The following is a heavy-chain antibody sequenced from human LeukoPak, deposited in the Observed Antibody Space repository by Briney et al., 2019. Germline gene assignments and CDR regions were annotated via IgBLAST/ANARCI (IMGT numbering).Heavy chain of an antibody. CDR3: ATDGQSSGWYGFDY. Sequence: GGSLRLSCAASGFIFSSYEMNWVRQAPGKGLEWVASITSPVGHIYYAGSLKGRITISRDNAKSSLYLQMNSLSAEDTAVYYCATDGQSSGWYGFDYWGQGTLVTVSS. J-gene: IGHJ4*02. D-gene: IGHD6-19*01. CDR1: GFIFSSYE. CDR2: ITSPVGHI. V-gene: IGHV3-48*03.